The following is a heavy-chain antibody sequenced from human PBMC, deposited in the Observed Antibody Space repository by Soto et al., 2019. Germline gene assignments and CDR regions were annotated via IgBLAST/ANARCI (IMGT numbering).Heavy chain of an antibody. D-gene: IGHD6-6*01. V-gene: IGHV1-18*01. CDR3: ARDLIAVRPGWFDP. J-gene: IGHJ5*02. CDR1: GYAFTTYG. Sequence: ASVQVSCKASGYAFTTYGISWVRQAPGQGLEWMGWISAYNGDTNYAQKFQGRVTMTTDTSTSTAYMELRSLRSDDTAVYYCARDLIAVRPGWFDPWGQGTLVTVSS. CDR2: ISAYNGDT.